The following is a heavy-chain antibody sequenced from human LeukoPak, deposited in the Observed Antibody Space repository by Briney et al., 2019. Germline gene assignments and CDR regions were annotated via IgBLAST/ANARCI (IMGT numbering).Heavy chain of an antibody. Sequence: GGSLRLSCAASGFTFSSYGMHWVRQAPGKGLEWVAFIRYDGSNKYYADSVKGRFTISRDNSKNTLYLQMNSLRADDTAVYYCAKGKGSGSDLFYSYYYMDVWGKGTTVTVSS. D-gene: IGHD1-26*01. CDR3: AKGKGSGSDLFYSYYYMDV. CDR1: GFTFSSYG. J-gene: IGHJ6*03. CDR2: IRYDGSNK. V-gene: IGHV3-30*02.